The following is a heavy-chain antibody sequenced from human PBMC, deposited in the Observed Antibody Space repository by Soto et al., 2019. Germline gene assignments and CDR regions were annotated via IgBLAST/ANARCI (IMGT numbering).Heavy chain of an antibody. Sequence: QVQLQQWGAGLLKPSETLSLTCAVHGGCFSGFYWTWIRQPPGKGLEWIGEINHSGSSNYNPPLKRRVTMSLDTSRNQFSLSLNSVTAAHTAVYYCARMAGPWYFDLWGRGTLVTVSS. J-gene: IGHJ2*01. V-gene: IGHV4-34*01. CDR2: INHSGSS. CDR3: ARMAGPWYFDL. CDR1: GGCFSGFY.